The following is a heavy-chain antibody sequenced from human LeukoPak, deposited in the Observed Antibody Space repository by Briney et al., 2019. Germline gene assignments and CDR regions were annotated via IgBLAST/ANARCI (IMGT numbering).Heavy chain of an antibody. V-gene: IGHV7-4-1*02. CDR1: GYTFTSYA. CDR3: ACYDCGDY. Sequence: ASVKVSCKVSGYTFTSYAMNWVRQVPGQGLEWMGWINTNTGSPTYAQAFTGRFVFSLDTSVSTAYLQISSLKTEDTAVYYCACYDCGDYWGQGTLVTVSS. D-gene: IGHD2-2*01. J-gene: IGHJ4*02. CDR2: INTNTGSP.